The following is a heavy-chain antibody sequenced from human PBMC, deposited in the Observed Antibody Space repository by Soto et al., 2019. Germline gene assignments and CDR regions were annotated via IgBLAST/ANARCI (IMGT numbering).Heavy chain of an antibody. CDR2: MNPNSGNT. CDR3: ASSLKHIVVVTATDDAFDI. Sequence: ASVKVSCKASGYTFTSYGISWVRQATGQGLEWMGWMNPNSGNTGYAQKFQGRVTMTRNTSISTAYMELSSLRSEDTAVYYCASSLKHIVVVTATDDAFDIWGQGTMVTVSS. D-gene: IGHD2-21*02. J-gene: IGHJ3*02. CDR1: GYTFTSYG. V-gene: IGHV1-8*02.